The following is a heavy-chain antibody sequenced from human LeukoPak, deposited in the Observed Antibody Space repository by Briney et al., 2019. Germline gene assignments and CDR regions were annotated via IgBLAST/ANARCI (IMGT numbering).Heavy chain of an antibody. CDR1: GFPFSDDW. D-gene: IGHD5-18*01. V-gene: IGHV3-15*01. J-gene: IGHJ4*02. CDR3: ARTSLRGYSYSPRFDY. CDR2: IKKKGDGGTT. Sequence: PGGSLRLSCAASGFPFSDDWMSWVRQAPGKGLEWVGRIKKKGDGGTTDYAAPVKGRFTISRDNAKNSLYLQMNSLRAEDTAVYYCARTSLRGYSYSPRFDYWGQGTLVTVSS.